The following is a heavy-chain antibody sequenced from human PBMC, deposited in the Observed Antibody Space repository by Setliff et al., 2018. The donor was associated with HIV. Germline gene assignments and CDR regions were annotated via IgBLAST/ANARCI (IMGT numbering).Heavy chain of an antibody. V-gene: IGHV4-31*02. Sequence: SETLSLTCTVSGGSISSGGYYWSWIRQHPGKGLEWIGYIYYSGSTYYNPSLKSRVTISVDTSKNQFSLKLNSVTAADTAVYYCATRPADTKWYGVFDYWGQGRLVTVSS. J-gene: IGHJ4*02. CDR3: ATRPADTKWYGVFDY. D-gene: IGHD3-10*01. CDR2: IYYSGST. CDR1: GGSISSGGYY.